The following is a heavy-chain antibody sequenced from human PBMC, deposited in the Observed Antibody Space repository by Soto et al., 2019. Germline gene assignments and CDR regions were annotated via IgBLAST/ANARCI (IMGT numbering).Heavy chain of an antibody. J-gene: IGHJ3*02. CDR1: GGTFSSYA. Sequence: QVQLVQSGAEVKKPGSSVKVSCKASGGTFSSYAISWVRQAPGQGLEWMGGIIPIFGTANYAQKFQGRVTVTAYESMSTGHMELSSLRSEDTAVYYCARGGRDYGDYGHAFDIWGQGTMVTVSS. CDR3: ARGGRDYGDYGHAFDI. CDR2: IIPIFGTA. V-gene: IGHV1-69*12. D-gene: IGHD4-17*01.